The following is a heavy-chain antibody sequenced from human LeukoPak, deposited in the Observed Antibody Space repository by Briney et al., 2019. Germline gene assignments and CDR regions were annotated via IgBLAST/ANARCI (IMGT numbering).Heavy chain of an antibody. CDR1: GFTISSYW. J-gene: IGHJ5*02. Sequence: HPGGSLRLSCAVSGFTISSYWMTWVRQAPGKGLEWVANIKQDESEKYYVESVKGRFTISRDNAKNSLYLQMNSLRAEDTAVYYCARHDWFDPWGRGTLVTVSS. CDR2: IKQDESEK. CDR3: ARHDWFDP. V-gene: IGHV3-7*03.